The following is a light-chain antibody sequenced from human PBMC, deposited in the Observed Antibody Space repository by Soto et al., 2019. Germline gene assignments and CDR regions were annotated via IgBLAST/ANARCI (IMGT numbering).Light chain of an antibody. J-gene: IGKJ1*01. CDR3: MQALQTWT. CDR1: QSLLHSNGYNY. V-gene: IGKV2-28*01. CDR2: LGS. Sequence: DIVMTQSPLSLPVTPGEPASISCRSSQSLLHSNGYNYLDWYLQKPGQSPQLLIYLGSNRGSGVPDRFSGSGSGTDFTLKISRVEAEDVGVYYCMQALQTWTSGQGTKVEIK.